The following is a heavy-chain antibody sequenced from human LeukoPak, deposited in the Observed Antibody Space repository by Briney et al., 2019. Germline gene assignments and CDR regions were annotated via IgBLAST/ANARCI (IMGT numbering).Heavy chain of an antibody. V-gene: IGHV1-2*02. Sequence: GASVKVSCKASGYTFTGYYMHWVRQAPGQGLEWMGWINPNSGGTNYAQKFQGRVTMTRDTSISTAYMELSRLRSDDTAVYYCARNYWGPTSSFDYWGQGTLVTVSS. D-gene: IGHD1-26*01. CDR1: GYTFTGYY. CDR2: INPNSGGT. J-gene: IGHJ4*02. CDR3: ARNYWGPTSSFDY.